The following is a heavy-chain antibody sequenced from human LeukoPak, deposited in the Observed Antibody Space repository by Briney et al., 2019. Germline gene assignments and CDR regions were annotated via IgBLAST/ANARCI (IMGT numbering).Heavy chain of an antibody. Sequence: GGSLRLSCVASGFTFSSYAMHWVRQGPGKGLEWVAVISYDGSNKYYADSVKGRFTISRENSKNTLYLQMNSLRGEDTAVYCCARDCCSSTSCYYYYCMDVWGQGARSPSP. D-gene: IGHD2-2*01. CDR3: ARDCCSSTSCYYYYCMDV. CDR2: ISYDGSNK. J-gene: IGHJ6*02. V-gene: IGHV3-30-3*01. CDR1: GFTFSSYA.